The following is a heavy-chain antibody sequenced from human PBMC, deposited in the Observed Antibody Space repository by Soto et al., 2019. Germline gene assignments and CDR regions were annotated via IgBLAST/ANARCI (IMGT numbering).Heavy chain of an antibody. V-gene: IGHV5-51*01. CDR3: ARRVTSSTGWDY. Sequence: GESLKISCKGSGYMFTNYWIGWVRQMPGKGLEWMGIIHGGDSNTRYSPSFDGQVTISTDKSINTDYLQWSSLKASDTAMYYCARRVTSSTGWDYWGQGTLVTVSS. D-gene: IGHD6-19*01. CDR2: IHGGDSNT. J-gene: IGHJ4*02. CDR1: GYMFTNYW.